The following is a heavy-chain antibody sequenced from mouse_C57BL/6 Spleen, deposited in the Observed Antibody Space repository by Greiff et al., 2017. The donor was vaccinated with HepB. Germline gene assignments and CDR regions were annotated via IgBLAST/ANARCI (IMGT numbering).Heavy chain of an antibody. Sequence: VQLQQSGAELVRPGASVTLSCKASGYTFTDYEMHWVKQTPVHGLEWIGAIDPETGGTAYNQKFKGKAILTADKSSSTAYMELRSLTSEDSAVYYCTREGAHYYGSSLLRYFDVWGTGTTVTVSS. V-gene: IGHV1-15*01. CDR1: GYTFTDYE. CDR3: TREGAHYYGSSLLRYFDV. CDR2: IDPETGGT. J-gene: IGHJ1*03. D-gene: IGHD1-1*01.